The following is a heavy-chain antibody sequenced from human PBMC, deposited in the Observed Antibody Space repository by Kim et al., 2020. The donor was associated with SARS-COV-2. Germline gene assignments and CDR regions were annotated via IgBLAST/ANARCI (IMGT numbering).Heavy chain of an antibody. Sequence: GESLKISCKGSGYSFTSYWIGWVRQMPGKGLEWMGIIYPGDSDTRYSPSFQGQVTISADKSISTAYLQWSSLKASDTAMYYCARLTRPSVLMVWYFDYWGQGTLVTVSS. CDR2: IYPGDSDT. V-gene: IGHV5-51*01. D-gene: IGHD2-8*01. CDR3: ARLTRPSVLMVWYFDY. CDR1: GYSFTSYW. J-gene: IGHJ4*02.